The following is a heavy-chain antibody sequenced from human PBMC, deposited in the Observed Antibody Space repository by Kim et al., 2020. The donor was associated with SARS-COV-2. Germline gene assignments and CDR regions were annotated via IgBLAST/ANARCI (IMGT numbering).Heavy chain of an antibody. D-gene: IGHD3-9*01. Sequence: SVNVSCKASVDTFISYGIGWVRQAPGHGLEWMGRIIPTLNIAHYAQKFQVRVTITSDKSTSTAYLEVSSLRSEDTAIYYCARVVLAFDWRGAVWYFDLW. J-gene: IGHJ2*01. CDR1: VDTFISYG. V-gene: IGHV1-69*04. CDR2: IIPTLNIA. CDR3: ARVVLAFDWRGAVWYFDL.